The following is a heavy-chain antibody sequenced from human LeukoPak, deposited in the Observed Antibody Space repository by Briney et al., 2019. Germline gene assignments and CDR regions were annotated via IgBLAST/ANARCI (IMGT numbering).Heavy chain of an antibody. J-gene: IGHJ3*02. Sequence: GESLKISCKGSGFSFTSYWIGWVRQMPGKGLEWMGLIYPGDSDSRYSPSFRGQVTISADKSISTAYLQWSSLKASDTAMYYCARTIAVGAFDIWGQGTMVTVSS. CDR2: IYPGDSDS. D-gene: IGHD6-19*01. CDR3: ARTIAVGAFDI. V-gene: IGHV5-51*01. CDR1: GFSFTSYW.